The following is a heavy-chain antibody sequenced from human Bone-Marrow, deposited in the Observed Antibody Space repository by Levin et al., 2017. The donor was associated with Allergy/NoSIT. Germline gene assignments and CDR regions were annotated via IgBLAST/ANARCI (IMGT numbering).Heavy chain of an antibody. CDR1: GFTFSDYY. CDR3: ARASSGRWDAFDI. Sequence: GGSLRLSCAASGFTFSDYYMSWIRQAPGKGLEWVSYISSSSSYTNYADSVKGRFTISRDNAKNSLYLQMNSLRAEDTAVYYCARASSGRWDAFDIWGQGTMVTVSS. J-gene: IGHJ3*02. D-gene: IGHD3-10*01. CDR2: ISSSSSYT. V-gene: IGHV3-11*05.